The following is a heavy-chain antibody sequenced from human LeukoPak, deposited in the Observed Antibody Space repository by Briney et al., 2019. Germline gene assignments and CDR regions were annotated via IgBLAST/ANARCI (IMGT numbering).Heavy chain of an antibody. CDR2: IYISGST. V-gene: IGHV4-61*02. Sequence: PSETLSLTCTVSGGSISSGSYYWSWIRQPAGKGLEWIGRIYISGSTNYNPSLKSRVTISVDTSKNQFSLKLSSVTAADTAVYYCARDLRTYYYDSSGYYYGYYYMDVWGKGTTVTVSS. D-gene: IGHD3-22*01. CDR3: ARDLRTYYYDSSGYYYGYYYMDV. J-gene: IGHJ6*03. CDR1: GGSISSGSYY.